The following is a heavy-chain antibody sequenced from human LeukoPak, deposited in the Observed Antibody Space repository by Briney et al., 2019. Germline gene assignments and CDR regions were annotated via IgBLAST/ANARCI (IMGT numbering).Heavy chain of an antibody. J-gene: IGHJ6*04. CDR1: GFTFDDYG. Sequence: GGSLRLSCAASGFTFDDYGMNWVRQAPGKGLEWVSCISSSSSTIYYADSVKGRFTISRDNAKNSLYLQMNSLRAEDTAVYYCAELGITMIGGVWGKGTTVTISS. V-gene: IGHV3-48*04. CDR2: ISSSSSTI. CDR3: AELGITMIGGV. D-gene: IGHD3-10*02.